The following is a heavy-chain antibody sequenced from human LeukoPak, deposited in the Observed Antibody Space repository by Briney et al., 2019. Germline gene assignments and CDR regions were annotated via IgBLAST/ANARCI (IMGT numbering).Heavy chain of an antibody. J-gene: IGHJ5*02. CDR3: ARVGITIFGVASS. CDR1: GYSISSGYY. CDR2: IYHSGST. D-gene: IGHD3-3*01. V-gene: IGHV4-38-2*01. Sequence: SETLSPTCAVSGYSISSGYYWGWIRQPPGKGLEWIGSIYHSGSTYYNPSLKSRVTISVDTSKNQFSLKLSSVTAADTAVYYCARVGITIFGVASSWGQGTLVTVSS.